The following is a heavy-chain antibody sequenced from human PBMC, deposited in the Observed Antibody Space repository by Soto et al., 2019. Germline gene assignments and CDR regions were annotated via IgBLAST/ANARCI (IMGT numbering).Heavy chain of an antibody. Sequence: QVQLVQSGAEVKKPGSSAKVSCKASGDTFSSYSFNWVRQAPGEGLEWMGRIIPMLGVSSSAQKFQGRVTFTADKSTSIVYMELSSLRSEDTALYYCATDRRENWGIDYWGQGSLVTVSS. CDR3: ATDRRENWGIDY. CDR2: IIPMLGVS. CDR1: GDTFSSYS. V-gene: IGHV1-69*04. D-gene: IGHD7-27*01. J-gene: IGHJ4*02.